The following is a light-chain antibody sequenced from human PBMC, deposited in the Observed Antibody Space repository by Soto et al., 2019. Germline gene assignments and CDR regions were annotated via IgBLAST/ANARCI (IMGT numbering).Light chain of an antibody. J-gene: IGKJ1*01. Sequence: EILLTQSPVPLSVSPGERATLPWGASQSVSNNLAWYQQKPGQAPRLLIHGASIRATGIPARFSGSGAGTEFTLTTSSLQSEDFAIYYCQRQSNWPRTFGQGTKVDI. V-gene: IGKV3-15*01. CDR2: GAS. CDR1: QSVSNN. CDR3: QRQSNWPRT.